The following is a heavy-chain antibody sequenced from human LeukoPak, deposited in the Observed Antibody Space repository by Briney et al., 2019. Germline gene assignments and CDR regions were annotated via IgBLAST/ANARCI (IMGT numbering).Heavy chain of an antibody. CDR1: VGSFRGYY. CDR2: INRSGAT. Sequence: PSETLSLTCAVFVGSFRGYYWSWIRQPPGKGLEWIGDINRSGATNYNPSLKSRVTISVDTSKNQFSLKVNSVTAADTAVYFCTYGDRKFDYWGQGPLVTVSS. D-gene: IGHD4-17*01. J-gene: IGHJ4*02. CDR3: TYGDRKFDY. V-gene: IGHV4-34*01.